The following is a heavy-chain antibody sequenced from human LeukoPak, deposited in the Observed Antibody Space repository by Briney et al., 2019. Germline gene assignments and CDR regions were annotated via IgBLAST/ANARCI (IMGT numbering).Heavy chain of an antibody. CDR3: ARDQDILTGYFYY. D-gene: IGHD3-9*01. CDR1: GYSISSGYY. Sequence: SETLSLTCTVSGYSISSGYYWGWIRPPPGKGLEWIGSIYHSGSTYYNPSLKSRVTISVDTSKNQFSLKLSSVTAADTAVYYCARDQDILTGYFYYWGQGTLVTVSS. V-gene: IGHV4-38-2*02. CDR2: IYHSGST. J-gene: IGHJ4*02.